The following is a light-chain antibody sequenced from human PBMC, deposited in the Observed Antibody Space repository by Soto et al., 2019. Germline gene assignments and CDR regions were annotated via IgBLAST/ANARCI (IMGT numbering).Light chain of an antibody. V-gene: IGLV1-36*01. CDR2: YDD. CDR3: AAWDDSLNAVV. CDR1: SSNIGNNA. Sequence: QSVLTQPPSVSAAPRQRVTISCSGSSSNIGNNAVNWYQQLPGKAPKLLIYYDDLLPSGVSDRFSGSKSGTSASLAISGLQSEDEADYYCAAWDDSLNAVVFGGGTKVNVL. J-gene: IGLJ2*01.